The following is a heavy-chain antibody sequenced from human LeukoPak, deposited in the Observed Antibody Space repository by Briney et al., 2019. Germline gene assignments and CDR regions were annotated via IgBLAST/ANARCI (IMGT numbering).Heavy chain of an antibody. CDR1: GGSFSGYY. D-gene: IGHD3-22*01. CDR3: ARGRWLLPYLDY. Sequence: SETLSLTCVVYGGSFSGYYWSWIRQPPGKGLEWIGEINHSGSTNYNPSLKSRVTISVDTSKNQFSLKLSSVTAADTAVYYCARGRWLLPYLDYWGQGTLVTVSS. J-gene: IGHJ4*02. CDR2: INHSGST. V-gene: IGHV4-34*01.